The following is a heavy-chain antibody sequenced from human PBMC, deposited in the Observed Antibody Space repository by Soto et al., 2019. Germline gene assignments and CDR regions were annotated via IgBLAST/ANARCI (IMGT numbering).Heavy chain of an antibody. V-gene: IGHV1-58*01. J-gene: IGHJ6*02. CDR3: ARAPRITMVRGVPDSYYYYGMDV. CDR1: GFTFTSSA. Sequence: SVKVSCKASGFTFTSSAVQWVRQARGQRLEWIGWIVVGSGNTNYAQKFQERVTITRDMSTSTAYMELSSLRSEDTAVYYCARAPRITMVRGVPDSYYYYGMDVWGQGTMVTVSS. CDR2: IVVGSGNT. D-gene: IGHD3-10*01.